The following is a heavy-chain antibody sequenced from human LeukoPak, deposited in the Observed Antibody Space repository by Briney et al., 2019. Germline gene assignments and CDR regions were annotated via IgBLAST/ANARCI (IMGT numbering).Heavy chain of an antibody. CDR1: GFTLASYS. Sequence: PGGSLRLSCSPSGFTLASYSMSWVRQAPGKGLQWVSFISGSGNNVLYADSVKGRFTISRDNAKNSLYLQMNSLRAEDTAVYYCARDEGIAARPADYWGQGTLVTVSS. J-gene: IGHJ4*02. V-gene: IGHV3-11*04. CDR3: ARDEGIAARPADY. D-gene: IGHD6-6*01. CDR2: ISGSGNNV.